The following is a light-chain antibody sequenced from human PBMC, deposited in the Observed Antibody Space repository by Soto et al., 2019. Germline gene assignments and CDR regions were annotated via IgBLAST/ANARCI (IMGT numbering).Light chain of an antibody. CDR1: QSVSSY. CDR2: DAS. CDR3: QQRSNWLT. V-gene: IGKV3-11*01. J-gene: IGKJ4*01. Sequence: EIVLTQSPATLSLSPGEGATLSCRASQSVSSYLAWYQQKPGQAPRLLIYDASNRATGIPARFSGSGSGTDFTLTISSLEPEDVAVYYCQQRSNWLTFGGGTKVEIK.